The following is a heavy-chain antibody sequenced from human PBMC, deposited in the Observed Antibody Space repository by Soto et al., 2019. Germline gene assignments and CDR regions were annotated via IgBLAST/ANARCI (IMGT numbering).Heavy chain of an antibody. CDR3: AKERYGQLYLEDYGMDV. CDR1: GFTFSSYG. Sequence: QVQLVESGGGVVQPGTSLRLSCVASGFTFSSYGIHWVRQAPGRGLEWVAVISYDGSSKYYADSVKGRFTISRDNFKNTLYLQMNSLRAEDTAVYYCAKERYGQLYLEDYGMDVWGQGTTVTVSS. CDR2: ISYDGSSK. D-gene: IGHD3-16*01. V-gene: IGHV3-30*18. J-gene: IGHJ6*02.